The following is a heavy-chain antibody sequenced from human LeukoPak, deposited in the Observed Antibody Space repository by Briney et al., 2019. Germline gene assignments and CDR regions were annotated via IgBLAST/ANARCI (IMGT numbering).Heavy chain of an antibody. CDR1: GFTFSSYW. D-gene: IGHD2-21*02. CDR2: IKQDGSEK. CDR3: ARNRDPINNFDY. V-gene: IGHV3-7*01. J-gene: IGHJ4*02. Sequence: GGSLRLSCAASGFTFSSYWMSWVRQAPGKGLGWVANIKQDGSEKYYVDSVKGRFTISRDNATNSLSLQMNSVRAEATAVYYCARNRDPINNFDYWGQGTLVTVSS.